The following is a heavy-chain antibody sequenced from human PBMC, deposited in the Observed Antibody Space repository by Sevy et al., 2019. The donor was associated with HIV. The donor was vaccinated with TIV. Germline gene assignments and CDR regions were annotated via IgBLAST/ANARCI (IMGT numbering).Heavy chain of an antibody. CDR3: VRDRFYGGYSVTFAGDF. J-gene: IGHJ4*02. CDR1: GYTFNSFY. CDR2: INPYSGGT. V-gene: IGHV1-2*02. Sequence: ASVKVSCKASGYTFNSFYIHWVRQAPGQGLEWMGWINPYSGGTHYAQKFQGRVTLTRDTSISVAYMDLTSLRSNDTAVYYCVRDRFYGGYSVTFAGDFWGQGTLVTVSS. D-gene: IGHD4-17*01.